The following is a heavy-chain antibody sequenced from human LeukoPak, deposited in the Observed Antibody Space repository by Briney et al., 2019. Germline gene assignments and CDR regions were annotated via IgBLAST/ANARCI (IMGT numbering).Heavy chain of an antibody. V-gene: IGHV4-4*02. CDR2: IYHSGST. CDR1: GGSISSSNW. Sequence: SGTLSLTCAVSGGSISSSNWWSWVRQPPGKGLEWIGEIYHSGSTNYNPSLKSRVTISVDTSKNQFSLKLSSVTAADTAVYYCAREDYYDSSGYVFDYWGQGTLVTVSS. D-gene: IGHD3-22*01. CDR3: AREDYYDSSGYVFDY. J-gene: IGHJ4*02.